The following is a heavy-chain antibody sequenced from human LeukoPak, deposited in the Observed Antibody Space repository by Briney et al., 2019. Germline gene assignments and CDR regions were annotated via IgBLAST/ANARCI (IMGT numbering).Heavy chain of an antibody. CDR1: GFTFSSYG. CDR3: AKGGSGWSGHDY. Sequence: GGSLRLSCAASGFTFSSYGMHWVRQAPGKGLEWVAFILYDGSNRYYADSVKGRFTISRDNSKNTLYLQMNSLRAEDTAVYYGAKGGSGWSGHDYWGQGTLVTVSS. CDR2: ILYDGSNR. V-gene: IGHV3-30*02. J-gene: IGHJ4*02. D-gene: IGHD6-19*01.